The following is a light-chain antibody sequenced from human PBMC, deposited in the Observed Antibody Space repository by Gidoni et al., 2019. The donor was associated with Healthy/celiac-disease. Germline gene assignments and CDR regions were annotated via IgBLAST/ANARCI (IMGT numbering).Light chain of an antibody. CDR3: QQRSNCPT. J-gene: IGKJ1*01. CDR1: QSGSSS. V-gene: IGKV3-11*01. CDR2: DAS. Sequence: VLPQSPATLSLSPGERATLSCRASQSGSSSLAWYQQKPGQAPRLLLYDASNRATGIPARFSGSGSGTDFTLTISSREPEDFAGYYWQQRSNCPTFGQGTKVEIK.